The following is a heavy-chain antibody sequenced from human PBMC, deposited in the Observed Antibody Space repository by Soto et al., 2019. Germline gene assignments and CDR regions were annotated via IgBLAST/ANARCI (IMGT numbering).Heavy chain of an antibody. V-gene: IGHV3-73*01. CDR2: IRSKANSYAT. J-gene: IGHJ4*02. Sequence: TGGSLRLSCAASGFTFGGSAMHWVRQASGKGLEWVGRIRSKANSYATAYAASVKGRFTISRDDSKNTAYLQMNSLKTEDTAVYYCTYRIVGATAPFDYWGQGTLVTVSS. CDR1: GFTFGGSA. CDR3: TYRIVGATAPFDY. D-gene: IGHD1-26*01.